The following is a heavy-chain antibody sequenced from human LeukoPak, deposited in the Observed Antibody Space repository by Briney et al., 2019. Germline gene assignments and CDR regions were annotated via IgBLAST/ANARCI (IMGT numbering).Heavy chain of an antibody. J-gene: IGHJ6*02. CDR2: ISWNSGSI. CDR3: AKDIGPNYGSGSWDYYYYYYGMDA. V-gene: IGHV3-9*01. CDR1: GFTFDDYA. D-gene: IGHD3-10*01. Sequence: GGSLRLSCAASGFTFDDYAMHWVRQAPGKGLEWVSGISWNSGSIGYADSVKGRFTISRDNAKNSLYLQMNSLRAEDTALYYCAKDIGPNYGSGSWDYYYYYYGMDAWGQGTTVTVSS.